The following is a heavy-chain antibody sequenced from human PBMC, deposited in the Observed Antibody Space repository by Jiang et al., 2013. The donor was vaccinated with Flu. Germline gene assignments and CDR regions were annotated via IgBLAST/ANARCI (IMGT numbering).Heavy chain of an antibody. V-gene: IGHV1-69*01. CDR2: IIPMFDTP. CDR3: TGVAYSGIYYPDYYYGMDV. J-gene: IGHJ6*02. CDR1: GGTFSSYA. D-gene: IGHD1-26*01. Sequence: GAEVKKPGSSVKVSCKASGGTFSSYAFSWVRQAPGQGLEWMGGIIPMFDTPNYAQNFQGRVTITADESTSTAYMELSSLRSEDTALYYCTGVAYSGIYYPDYYYGMDVWGQGTTVTVSS.